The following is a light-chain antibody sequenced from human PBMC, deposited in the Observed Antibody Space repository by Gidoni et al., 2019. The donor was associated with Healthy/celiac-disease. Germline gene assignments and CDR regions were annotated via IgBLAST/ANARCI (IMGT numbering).Light chain of an antibody. J-gene: IGKJ1*01. CDR3: QQYYSYPRX. CDR1: QGISSY. Sequence: AIRMTQSPSSFSASTGDRVTITCRASQGISSYLAWYQQKPGKAPKLLIYAAPTLQSGVPSRFSGSGSGTDFTLTISCLQSEDFATYYCQQYYSYPRXFXQGTKVEIK. V-gene: IGKV1-8*01. CDR2: AAP.